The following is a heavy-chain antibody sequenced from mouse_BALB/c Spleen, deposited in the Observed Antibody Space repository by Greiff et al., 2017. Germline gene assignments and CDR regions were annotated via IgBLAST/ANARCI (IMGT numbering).Heavy chain of an antibody. D-gene: IGHD1-1*01. J-gene: IGHJ4*01. Sequence: EVKVEESGGGLVKPGGSLKLSCAASGFTFSSYAMSWVRQTPEKRLEWVASISSGGSTYYPDSVKGRFTISRDNARNILYLQMSSLRSEDTAMYYCARTGPYGSSAMDYWGQGTSVTVSS. CDR1: GFTFSSYA. V-gene: IGHV5-6-5*01. CDR3: ARTGPYGSSAMDY. CDR2: ISSGGST.